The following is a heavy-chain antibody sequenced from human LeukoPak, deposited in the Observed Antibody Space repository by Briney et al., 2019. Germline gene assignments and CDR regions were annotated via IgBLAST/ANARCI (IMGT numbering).Heavy chain of an antibody. CDR3: ARRPSDYYDSSGYYIDY. Sequence: SETLSLTCAVYGGSFSGFYWSWIRQPPGKGLEWIEEINHSGSTNYNPSLKSRVTISVDTSKNQFSLKLSSVTAADTAVYYCARRPSDYYDSSGYYIDYWGQGTLVTVSS. D-gene: IGHD3-22*01. J-gene: IGHJ4*02. CDR1: GGSFSGFY. V-gene: IGHV4-34*01. CDR2: INHSGST.